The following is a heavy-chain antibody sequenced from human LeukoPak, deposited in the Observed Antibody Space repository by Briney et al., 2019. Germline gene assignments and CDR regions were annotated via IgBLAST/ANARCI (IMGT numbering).Heavy chain of an antibody. CDR3: ARAAGTSYYYYYFMDV. D-gene: IGHD6-13*01. V-gene: IGHV1-8*03. CDR1: GYTFTSYD. Sequence: GASVKVSCKASGYTFTSYDINWVRQATGQGLEWMGWMNPNSGNTGYAQKFQGRVTITRNTSISTAYMELSSLRSEDTAVYYCARAAGTSYYYYYFMDVWGKGTTVTVSS. CDR2: MNPNSGNT. J-gene: IGHJ6*03.